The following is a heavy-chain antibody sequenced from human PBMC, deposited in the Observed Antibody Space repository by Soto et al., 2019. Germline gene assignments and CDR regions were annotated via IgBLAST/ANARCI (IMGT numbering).Heavy chain of an antibody. CDR2: MYYSGSS. D-gene: IGHD2-21*02. Sequence: SETLSLTCAVSGGSTSDKSYFWGWVRQSPGKGLEWIGSMYYSGSSYYNPSLKSRVAISVDTSKNQFSLKLRSVTAADTAVYFCARQRLLRLKPDFDIWGQGTLVTVSS. V-gene: IGHV4-39*01. J-gene: IGHJ4*02. CDR1: GGSTSDKSYF. CDR3: ARQRLLRLKPDFDI.